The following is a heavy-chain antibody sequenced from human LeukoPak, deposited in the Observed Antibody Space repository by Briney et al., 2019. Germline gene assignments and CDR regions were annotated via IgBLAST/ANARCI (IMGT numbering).Heavy chain of an antibody. Sequence: PSETLSLTCAVYGGSFSGYYWSWIRQPPGEGLEWIGETNHSGSTNYNPSLKSRVTISVDTSKNQFSLKLSSVTAADTAVYYCARGAQKTDFRSGYYIYYYYYMDVWGKGTTVTVSS. CDR3: ARGAQKTDFRSGYYIYYYYYMDV. J-gene: IGHJ6*03. D-gene: IGHD3-3*01. V-gene: IGHV4-34*01. CDR1: GGSFSGYY. CDR2: TNHSGST.